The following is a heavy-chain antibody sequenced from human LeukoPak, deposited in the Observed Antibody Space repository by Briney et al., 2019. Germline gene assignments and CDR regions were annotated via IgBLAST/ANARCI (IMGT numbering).Heavy chain of an antibody. Sequence: SETLSLTCTVSGGSISSGGYYWSWIRQHPWKGLDRIGYIHYSGDTYYSPSLKSRLTISVDTSKNQFSLRLRSVTAADTAVYYCARVVAYDSTGYYLYYFDYWGQGTLVTVAA. CDR3: ARVVAYDSTGYYLYYFDY. J-gene: IGHJ4*02. CDR2: IHYSGDT. CDR1: GGSISSGGYY. D-gene: IGHD3-22*01. V-gene: IGHV4-31*03.